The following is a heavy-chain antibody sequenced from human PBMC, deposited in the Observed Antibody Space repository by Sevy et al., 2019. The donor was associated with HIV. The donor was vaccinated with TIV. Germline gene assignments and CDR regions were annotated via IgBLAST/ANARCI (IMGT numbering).Heavy chain of an antibody. CDR2: MRNTDNKM. CDR3: ARDYGWKYFDY. V-gene: IGHV3-48*02. CDR1: GFNFRGYS. J-gene: IGHJ4*02. D-gene: IGHD1-1*01. Sequence: GGSLRLACAASGFNFRGYSMHWVRRAPGKGLEWVSFMRNTDNKMVHADSVKGRFTISRDDAKNSLYLQMNNLRDEDTAIYYCARDYGWKYFDYWGQGTLVTVSS.